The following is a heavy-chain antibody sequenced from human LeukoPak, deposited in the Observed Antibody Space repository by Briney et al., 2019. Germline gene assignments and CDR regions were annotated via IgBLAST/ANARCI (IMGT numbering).Heavy chain of an antibody. D-gene: IGHD3-9*01. Sequence: ASVKVSCKASGYTFTGYYMHWVRQAPGQGLEWMGWINPNSGGTNYAQKFQGRVTMTRDTSISTAYMELSRLRSDDTAVYYCARDPSYYDILTGYLKEAFDIWGQGTMVTVSS. CDR2: INPNSGGT. CDR1: GYTFTGYY. J-gene: IGHJ3*02. V-gene: IGHV1-2*02. CDR3: ARDPSYYDILTGYLKEAFDI.